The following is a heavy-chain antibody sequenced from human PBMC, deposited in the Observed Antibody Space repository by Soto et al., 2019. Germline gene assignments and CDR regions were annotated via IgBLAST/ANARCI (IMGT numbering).Heavy chain of an antibody. CDR2: ISGSGGST. Sequence: GGSLRLSCAASGFTFSSYAMSWVRQAPGKGLEWVSAISGSGGSTYYADSVKGRFTISRDNSKNTLYLQMNSLRAEDTAVYSCAKDGSVNDYIWGSYRYTGSDFDYWGQGTLVTVSS. CDR1: GFTFSSYA. D-gene: IGHD3-16*02. CDR3: AKDGSVNDYIWGSYRYTGSDFDY. V-gene: IGHV3-23*01. J-gene: IGHJ4*02.